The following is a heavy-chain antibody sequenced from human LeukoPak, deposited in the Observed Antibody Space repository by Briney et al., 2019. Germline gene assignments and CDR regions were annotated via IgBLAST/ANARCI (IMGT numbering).Heavy chain of an antibody. CDR1: GGSISSYY. CDR2: IYYSGST. V-gene: IGHV4-59*01. Sequence: SETLSLTCIVSGGSISSYYWSWIRQPPGKGLEWIGYIYYSGSTNYNPSLKSRVTISVDTSKNQFSLKLSSVTAADTAVYYCARSPDQWLRNFDYWGQGTLVTVSS. D-gene: IGHD5-12*01. CDR3: ARSPDQWLRNFDY. J-gene: IGHJ4*02.